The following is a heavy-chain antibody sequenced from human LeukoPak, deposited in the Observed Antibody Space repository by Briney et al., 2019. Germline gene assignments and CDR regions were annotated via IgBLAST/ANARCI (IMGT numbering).Heavy chain of an antibody. CDR1: GFPFSNYA. D-gene: IGHD3-3*01. J-gene: IGHJ4*02. V-gene: IGHV3-23*01. CDR3: AKDSENDDFWSGYYTPNFDY. Sequence: GGSLRLSCAPSGFPFSNYAMRWAPQAPGRGLEWGSVISGRGSNTVYADSVKGRFTISRDNSKNTLYLQMNSLRAEDTAVYCCAKDSENDDFWSGYYTPNFDYWGQGTLVTVSS. CDR2: ISGRGSNT.